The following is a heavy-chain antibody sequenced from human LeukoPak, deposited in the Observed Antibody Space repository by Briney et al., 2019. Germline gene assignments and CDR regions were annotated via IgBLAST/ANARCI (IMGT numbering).Heavy chain of an antibody. J-gene: IGHJ1*01. CDR3: ARAYKDRSLAGKKEFFQH. V-gene: IGHV3-9*01. CDR2: ISWNSGTI. D-gene: IGHD6-19*01. CDR1: GFTFYNYA. Sequence: QSGGSLRLSCAASGFTFYNYAMNWVRQVPGKGLEWISLISWNSGTIGYADSVKGRFTISRDNANNFLYLQMNSLRAEDTALYYCARAYKDRSLAGKKEFFQHWGQGTLVTVSS.